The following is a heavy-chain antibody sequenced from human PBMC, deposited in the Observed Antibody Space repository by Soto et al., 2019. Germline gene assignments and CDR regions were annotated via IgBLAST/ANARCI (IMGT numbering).Heavy chain of an antibody. Sequence: SETLSLTCTVSGGSISSGGYYWSWIRQHPGKGLEWIGYIYYSGSTYYNPSLKSRVTISVDTSKNQFSLKLSSVTAADTAVYYCARADKDYIVVVTATHYYYYGMDVWGQGTTVTVSS. CDR1: GGSISSGGYY. CDR2: IYYSGST. V-gene: IGHV4-31*03. CDR3: ARADKDYIVVVTATHYYYYGMDV. D-gene: IGHD2-21*02. J-gene: IGHJ6*02.